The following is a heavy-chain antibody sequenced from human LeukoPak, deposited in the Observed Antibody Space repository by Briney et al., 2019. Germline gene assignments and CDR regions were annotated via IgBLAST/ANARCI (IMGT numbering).Heavy chain of an antibody. Sequence: SETLSLTCAVYGGSFSGYYWSWIRQPPGKGLEWIGEINHSGSTNYNPSLKSRVTISVDTSKNQFSLKLSSVTAADTAVYYCARGAFSTYYDSSGYRPFDYWGQGTLVTVSS. J-gene: IGHJ4*02. D-gene: IGHD3-22*01. CDR1: GGSFSGYY. CDR2: INHSGST. CDR3: ARGAFSTYYDSSGYRPFDY. V-gene: IGHV4-34*01.